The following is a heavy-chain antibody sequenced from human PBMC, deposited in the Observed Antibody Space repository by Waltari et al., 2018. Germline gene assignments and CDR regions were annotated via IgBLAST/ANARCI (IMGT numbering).Heavy chain of an antibody. D-gene: IGHD6-13*01. CDR2: ISSISSYI. CDR1: GFTFSSYS. J-gene: IGHJ4*02. CDR3: ARQGAGKDY. Sequence: EVQLVESGGGLVKPGGSLRLSCAASGFTFSSYSMNWVRQAPGKGLEWVSSISSISSYIYYADSVKCRFTISRDNAKNSLYLQMNSLRAEDTAVYYCARQGAGKDYWGQGTLVTVSS. V-gene: IGHV3-21*01.